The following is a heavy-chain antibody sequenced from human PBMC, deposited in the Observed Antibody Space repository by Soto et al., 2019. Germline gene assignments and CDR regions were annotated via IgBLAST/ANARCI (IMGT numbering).Heavy chain of an antibody. Sequence: SETLSLTCAVSGVSISSSNWWSWVRQPPGKGLDWIGEIYHSGSTNYNPSLKSRVTISVDTSKNQFSLKLSSVTAADTAVYYCARDDYGGNSKYEIPYYGMYVWGQGTTVTVSS. CDR3: ARDDYGGNSKYEIPYYGMYV. CDR1: GVSISSSNW. D-gene: IGHD4-17*01. J-gene: IGHJ6*02. CDR2: IYHSGST. V-gene: IGHV4-4*02.